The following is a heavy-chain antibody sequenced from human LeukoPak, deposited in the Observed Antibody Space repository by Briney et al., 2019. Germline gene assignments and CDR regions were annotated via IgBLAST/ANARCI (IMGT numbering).Heavy chain of an antibody. V-gene: IGHV3-23*01. CDR2: ITGTGTDT. J-gene: IGHJ3*02. CDR1: GFTFSSYA. D-gene: IGHD3-10*01. CDR3: TKARFGSGTYSAFDI. Sequence: GGSLRLSCAASGFTFSSYAMSWVRQAPGKELEWVSTITGTGTDTYYADSVKGRFTISRDISKNTLYLQMHSLRPEDTAVYYCTKARFGSGTYSAFDIWGQGTMVTVSA.